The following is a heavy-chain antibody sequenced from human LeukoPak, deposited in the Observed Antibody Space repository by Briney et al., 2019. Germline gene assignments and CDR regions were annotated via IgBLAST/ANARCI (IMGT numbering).Heavy chain of an antibody. CDR1: GDSVSSNSAA. J-gene: IGHJ5*02. Sequence: SQTLSLTCAISGDSVSSNSAAWNWIRQSPSRGLEWLGRTYYRSKWYNDYAVSVKSRITINPDTSKNQFSLQLNSVTPEDTAVYYCARGRTKYYYDSSGYYYGGTYNWFDPWGQGTLVTVSS. D-gene: IGHD3-22*01. V-gene: IGHV6-1*01. CDR3: ARGRTKYYYDSSGYYYGGTYNWFDP. CDR2: TYYRSKWYN.